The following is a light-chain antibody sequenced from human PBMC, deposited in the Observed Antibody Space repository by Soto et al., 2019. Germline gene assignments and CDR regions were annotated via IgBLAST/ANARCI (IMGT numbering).Light chain of an antibody. V-gene: IGLV2-14*01. Sequence: ALTQPASVSGSPGQSITISCTGTSTDVGGYKYVSWYQQHPGTAPKLMIFEVNGRPSGVSDRFSGSKSGNTASLTISGLQPEDEADYYCSSFSSSSTPDVFGTGTKVTVL. CDR1: STDVGGYKY. CDR3: SSFSSSSTPDV. J-gene: IGLJ1*01. CDR2: EVN.